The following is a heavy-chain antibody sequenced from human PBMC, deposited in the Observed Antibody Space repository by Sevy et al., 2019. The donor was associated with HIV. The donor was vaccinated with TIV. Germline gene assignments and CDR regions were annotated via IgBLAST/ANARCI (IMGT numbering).Heavy chain of an antibody. Sequence: GGSLRLSCAASGFTFSTYAMTWVRQAPGKGLEWVSVISLSGGDTYYTDSVKGRFTISRDNSKNTLYLQMNSLRAEDTAVYYCAKDRGSGTYYTGDFDYWGQGTLVTVSS. V-gene: IGHV3-23*01. J-gene: IGHJ4*02. CDR2: ISLSGGDT. D-gene: IGHD3-10*01. CDR1: GFTFSTYA. CDR3: AKDRGSGTYYTGDFDY.